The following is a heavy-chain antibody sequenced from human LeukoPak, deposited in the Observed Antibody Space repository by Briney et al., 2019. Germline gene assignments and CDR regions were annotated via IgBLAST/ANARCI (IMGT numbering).Heavy chain of an antibody. V-gene: IGHV5-51*01. CDR3: GRRGYSGYGLVDD. CDR2: IHPSDSET. D-gene: IGHD5-12*01. CDR1: GHSFTSYW. Sequence: GESLKISCKASGHSFTSYWIGWVRQMPGKGLEWMGIIHPSDSETLYSPSFQGQVTISADNSITTAYLQWSSLKVSDTGMYYCGRRGYSGYGLVDDWGQGTLVTVSS. J-gene: IGHJ4*02.